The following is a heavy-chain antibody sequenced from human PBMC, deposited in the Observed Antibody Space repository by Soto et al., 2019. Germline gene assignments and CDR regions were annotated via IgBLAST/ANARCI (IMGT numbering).Heavy chain of an antibody. J-gene: IGHJ4*02. V-gene: IGHV3-33*01. Sequence: QVQLVESGGGVVQPGRSLRLSCAASGFTFRSYGMHWVRQAPGKGLEWVASIWHDGSFKYEADSVKGRFTISRDNSKNTLSLQKNSLRADDTAAYYCARGEEEGNYFDNWGLGTLVTVSS. CDR1: GFTFRSYG. CDR3: ARGEEEGNYFDN. CDR2: IWHDGSFK.